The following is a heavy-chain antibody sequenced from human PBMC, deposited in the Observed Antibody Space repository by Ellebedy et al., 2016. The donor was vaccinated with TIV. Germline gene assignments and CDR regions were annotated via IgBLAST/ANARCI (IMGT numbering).Heavy chain of an antibody. CDR3: ARDLGRYGMDV. CDR1: GGSINNYY. CDR2: IHHSGNS. V-gene: IGHV4-59*01. J-gene: IGHJ6*02. Sequence: MPSETLSLPCSVSGGSINNYYWAWIRQPPGQGLEWIGAIHHSGNSLIHPSLKSRVTLSLDTSKRQFSLNLRSVTAADTATYYCARDLGRYGMDVWGQGTTVTVSS.